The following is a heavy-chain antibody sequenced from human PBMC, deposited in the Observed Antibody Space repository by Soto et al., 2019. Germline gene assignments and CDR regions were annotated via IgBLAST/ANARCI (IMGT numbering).Heavy chain of an antibody. J-gene: IGHJ4*02. CDR1: GFTFSHAW. D-gene: IGHD4-17*01. CDR3: TSYYGDPKRFDY. CDR2: IKAKADGEKT. V-gene: IGHV3-15*01. Sequence: SGGGVVQPGGSLRLSCAASGFTFSHAWMSWVRQAPGKGLEWLGRIKAKADGEKTDYAAPVKGRFTISRDDSKNTLYLQMNGLITEDTAVYYCTSYYGDPKRFDYWGQGTLVTVSS.